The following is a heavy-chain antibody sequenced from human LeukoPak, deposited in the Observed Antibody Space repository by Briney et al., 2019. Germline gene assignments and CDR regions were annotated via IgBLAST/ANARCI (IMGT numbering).Heavy chain of an antibody. V-gene: IGHV4-34*09. CDR1: GGSFSGYY. J-gene: IGHJ4*02. D-gene: IGHD3-3*01. CDR3: ARNPTGYYDFWSGYTDEYYFDY. CDR2: INHSGST. Sequence: SETLSLTCAVYGGSFSGYYWSWIRQPPGKGLEWIGEINHSGSTYYNPSLKSRVTISVDTSKNQFSLKLSSVTAADTAVYYCARNPTGYYDFWSGYTDEYYFDYWGQGTLVTVSS.